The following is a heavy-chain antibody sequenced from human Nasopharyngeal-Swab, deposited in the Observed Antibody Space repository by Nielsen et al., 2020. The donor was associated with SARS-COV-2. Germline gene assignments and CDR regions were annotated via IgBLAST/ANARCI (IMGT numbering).Heavy chain of an antibody. CDR3: ARGYVHNDY. Sequence: SETLSLTCTVSGGSISNYYWSWIRQPPGKGLEWIGYIYNSGSTNYNPSLKSRVTISVDTSKNQFSLKLSSATAADTAVYYCARGYVHNDYWGQGTLVTVSS. J-gene: IGHJ4*02. D-gene: IGHD3-16*01. CDR1: GGSISNYY. CDR2: IYNSGST. V-gene: IGHV4-59*01.